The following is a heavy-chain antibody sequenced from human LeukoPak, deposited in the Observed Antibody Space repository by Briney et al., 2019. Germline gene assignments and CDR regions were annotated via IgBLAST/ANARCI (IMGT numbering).Heavy chain of an antibody. CDR1: GFTFSSYW. J-gene: IGHJ6*03. CDR2: IKQDGSEK. Sequence: GGSLRLSCAASGFTFSSYWMSWVRQAPGKGLEWVANIKQDGSEKYYVDSVKGRFTISRGNAKNSLYLQMNSLRAEDTAVYYCARDTYYYGSGSYSYYYYYMDVWGKGTTVTISS. CDR3: ARDTYYYGSGSYSYYYYYMDV. D-gene: IGHD3-10*01. V-gene: IGHV3-7*01.